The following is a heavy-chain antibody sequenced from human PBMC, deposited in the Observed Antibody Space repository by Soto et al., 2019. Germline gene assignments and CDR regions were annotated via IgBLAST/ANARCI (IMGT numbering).Heavy chain of an antibody. CDR2: ISGSSTI. D-gene: IGHD3-9*01. CDR1: GFSLSEYS. J-gene: IGHJ3*02. Sequence: EVQLVESGGGLVQPGGSLRLSCAASGFSLSEYSLNWVRQAPGRGLEWVSYISGSSTIYYADSVKGRFTISRDNAKNSLYLQMTGLRAEDTAVYYCASDQGYIDSSPLDIWGQGTVVTVSS. CDR3: ASDQGYIDSSPLDI. V-gene: IGHV3-48*01.